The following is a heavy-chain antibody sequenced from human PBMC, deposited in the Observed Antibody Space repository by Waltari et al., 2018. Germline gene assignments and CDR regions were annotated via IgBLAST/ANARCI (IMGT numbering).Heavy chain of an antibody. Sequence: EVQLLESGGGLVQPGGSLRLSCAASGFTFSSYAMTWVRQAPGQGLAWVSAISDRGGSTNYADSGKGRFTISRDNSKNTLYLQMNSLRAEDTAVYYCANYGSDDAFDIWGQGTMVTVSS. CDR2: ISDRGGST. CDR1: GFTFSSYA. J-gene: IGHJ3*02. CDR3: ANYGSDDAFDI. D-gene: IGHD3-10*01. V-gene: IGHV3-23*01.